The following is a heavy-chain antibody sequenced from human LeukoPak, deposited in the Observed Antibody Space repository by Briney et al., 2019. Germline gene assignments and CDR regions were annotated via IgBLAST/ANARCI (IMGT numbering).Heavy chain of an antibody. CDR1: VGTFSSYA. J-gene: IGHJ4*02. CDR2: IIPILGIA. V-gene: IGHV1-69*04. D-gene: IGHD6-13*01. CDR3: ARLKGIAAAGIDY. Sequence: GASVKVSRKASVGTFSSYAISWVRQPPGQGLEWMGRIIPILGIANYAQKSQGRVTITADKSTSTAYMELSSLRSEDTAVYYCARLKGIAAAGIDYWGQGTLVTVSS.